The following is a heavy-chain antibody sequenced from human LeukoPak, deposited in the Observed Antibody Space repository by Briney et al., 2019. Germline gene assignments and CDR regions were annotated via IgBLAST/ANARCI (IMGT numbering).Heavy chain of an antibody. CDR1: GFTFSSYW. V-gene: IGHV3-7*01. Sequence: GGSLRLSCAASGFTFSSYWMSWVRQAPGKGLEWVANIKQDGSEKYYVDSVKGRFTISRDNAKNSLYLQMNSLRAEDTAVYYCARGSSSRENDAFDIWGQGTMVTVSS. CDR2: IKQDGSEK. J-gene: IGHJ3*02. D-gene: IGHD6-13*01. CDR3: ARGSSSRENDAFDI.